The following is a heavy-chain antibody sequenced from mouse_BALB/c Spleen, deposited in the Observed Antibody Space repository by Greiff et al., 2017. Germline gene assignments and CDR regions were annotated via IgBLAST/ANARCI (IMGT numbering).Heavy chain of an antibody. Sequence: EVQRVESGGGLVKPGGSLKLSCAASGFTFSSYAMSWVRQTPEKRLEWVASISSGGSTYYPDSVKGRFTISRDNARNILYLQMSSLRSEDTAMYYCAKGDYYGSRPFAYWGQGTLVTVSA. CDR2: ISSGGST. CDR3: AKGDYYGSRPFAY. D-gene: IGHD1-1*01. V-gene: IGHV5-6-5*01. CDR1: GFTFSSYA. J-gene: IGHJ3*01.